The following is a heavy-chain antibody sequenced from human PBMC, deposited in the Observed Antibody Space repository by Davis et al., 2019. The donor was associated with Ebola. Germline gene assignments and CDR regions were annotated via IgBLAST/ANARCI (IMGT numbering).Heavy chain of an antibody. D-gene: IGHD2-15*01. V-gene: IGHV1-46*01. J-gene: IGHJ4*02. CDR3: ARGGIGYDY. Sequence: ASVKVSCKASGYTFTSYYVHWVRQAPGQGLEWMGIINPSGNSTNYAQKFQGRVTMTRDTSTRTVYMELSSLRSEDTAVYYCARGGIGYDYWGQGTLVTVSS. CDR2: INPSGNST. CDR1: GYTFTSYY.